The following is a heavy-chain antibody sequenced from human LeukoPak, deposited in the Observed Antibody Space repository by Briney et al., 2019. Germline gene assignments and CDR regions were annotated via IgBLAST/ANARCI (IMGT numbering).Heavy chain of an antibody. V-gene: IGHV3-21*01. D-gene: IGHD2-15*01. Sequence: GGSLRLSCAASGFTFSSYSMNWVRQAPGKGLEWVSSISSSSSYIYYADSVKGRFTISRDNAKNSLCLQMNSLRAEDTAVYYCARDDCSGGSCYRSYYYYGMDAWGQGTTVTVSS. CDR1: GFTFSSYS. J-gene: IGHJ6*02. CDR2: ISSSSSYI. CDR3: ARDDCSGGSCYRSYYYYGMDA.